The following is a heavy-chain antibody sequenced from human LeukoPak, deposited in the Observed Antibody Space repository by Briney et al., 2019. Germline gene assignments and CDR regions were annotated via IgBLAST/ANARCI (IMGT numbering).Heavy chain of an antibody. J-gene: IGHJ6*02. CDR3: ARETYNNYSGMDV. CDR2: TNPRGGST. V-gene: IGHV1-46*01. CDR1: GYTFSNYY. Sequence: ASVKVSCKASGYTFSNYYMHWVRQAPGQGLKWMGVTNPRGGSTTYAQKFQGRVTMSRDTSTSTVHMELSSLRSEDTAVYYCARETYNNYSGMDVWGQGTTVTVSS. D-gene: IGHD1-1*01.